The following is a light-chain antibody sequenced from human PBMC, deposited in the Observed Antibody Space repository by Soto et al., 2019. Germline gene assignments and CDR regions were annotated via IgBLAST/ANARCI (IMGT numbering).Light chain of an antibody. CDR1: SIDVGNFDL. V-gene: IGLV2-18*01. J-gene: IGLJ7*01. CDR3: MLYMGSGIAV. CDR2: QVS. Sequence: QSALTQPPSVSGSPGQSVTISCTGTSIDVGNFDLVSWYQQPPGTAPKLLIYQVSNRPSGVPDRFSGSQSGNTASLTISGLQAEDEADYYCMLYMGSGIAVFGGGTQLTVL.